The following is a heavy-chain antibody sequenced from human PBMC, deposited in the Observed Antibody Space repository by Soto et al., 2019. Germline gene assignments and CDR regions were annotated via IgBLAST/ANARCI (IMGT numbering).Heavy chain of an antibody. D-gene: IGHD6-13*01. Sequence: GGSLGLSCAASGFTFNNYGMSWVRQAPGRGLDGVPIISPNGDSTYYADSGSGRFTISRDNSKNTLYMQMNSLRGEDTAVYYCAKDSPSPIAAAGRVDCWGQGTLGSASS. J-gene: IGHJ4*02. V-gene: IGHV3-23*01. CDR2: ISPNGDST. CDR1: GFTFNNYG. CDR3: AKDSPSPIAAAGRVDC.